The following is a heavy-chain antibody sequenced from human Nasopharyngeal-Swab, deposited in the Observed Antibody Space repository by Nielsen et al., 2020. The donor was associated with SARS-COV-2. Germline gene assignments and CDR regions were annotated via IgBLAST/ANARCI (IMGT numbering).Heavy chain of an antibody. D-gene: IGHD3-22*01. Sequence: GGSLRLSCVASGFTLSDYSMNWVRQAPGKGLEWVSYISGTGSHIYYADSVKGRFTISRDNAQKSLYLQMNSMRDEDTAVYYCARDRWTHYFDSSGYSGYFGYWGQGTLVTVSS. CDR1: GFTLSDYS. J-gene: IGHJ4*02. V-gene: IGHV3-48*02. CDR2: ISGTGSHI. CDR3: ARDRWTHYFDSSGYSGYFGY.